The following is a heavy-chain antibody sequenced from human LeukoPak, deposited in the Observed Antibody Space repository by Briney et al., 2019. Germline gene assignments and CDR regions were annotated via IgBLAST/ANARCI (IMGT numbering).Heavy chain of an antibody. CDR1: GGSISSYY. CDR3: ARGGRYSYPPFDY. V-gene: IGHV4-59*01. J-gene: IGHJ4*02. CDR2: IYYSGST. D-gene: IGHD5-18*01. Sequence: SETLSLTCTVSGGSISSYYWSWIRQPPGKGLEWIGYIYYSGSTNYNPSLKSRATISVDTSKNQFSLKLSSVTAADTAVYYCARGGRYSYPPFDYWGQGTLVTVSS.